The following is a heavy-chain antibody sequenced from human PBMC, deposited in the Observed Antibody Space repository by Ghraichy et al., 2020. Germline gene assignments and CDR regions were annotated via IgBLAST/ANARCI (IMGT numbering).Heavy chain of an antibody. CDR1: GYTFTDFY. Sequence: ASVKVSCKTSGYTFTDFYIHWVRQAPGQGLEWMGWLNPDSGGTNYAQRFQGRVTMTRDTSIRTAYMELSRLRSDDTAVYHCARAICSSSTCPMGGYWGRGTQVTVSS. CDR3: ARAICSSSTCPMGGY. J-gene: IGHJ4*02. V-gene: IGHV1-2*02. CDR2: LNPDSGGT. D-gene: IGHD2-2*01.